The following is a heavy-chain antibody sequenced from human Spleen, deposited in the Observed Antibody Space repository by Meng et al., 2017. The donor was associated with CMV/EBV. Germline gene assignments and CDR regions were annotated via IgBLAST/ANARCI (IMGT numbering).Heavy chain of an antibody. CDR2: IYYSGST. D-gene: IGHD3-3*01. J-gene: IGHJ4*02. Sequence: SETLSLTCAVYGGSFSGYYWSWIRQPPGKGLEWIGYIYYSGSTNYNPSLKSRVTISVDTSKNQFSLKLSSVTAADTAVYYCASLYYDFWSGYYEDRGYFDYWGQGTLVTVSS. CDR1: GGSFSGYY. CDR3: ASLYYDFWSGYYEDRGYFDY. V-gene: IGHV4-59*01.